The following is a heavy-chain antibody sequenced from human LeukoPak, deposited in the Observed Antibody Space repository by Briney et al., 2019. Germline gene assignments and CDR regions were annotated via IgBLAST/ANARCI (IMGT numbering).Heavy chain of an antibody. CDR2: INSDGSST. CDR1: GFTFSSYW. J-gene: IGHJ6*03. Sequence: GGSLRLSCAASGFTFSSYWMHWVRQAPGKGLVWVSRINSDGSSTSYADSVKGRFTISRDNARNTLYLQMNSLRAEDTAVYYCARATAMVSYYYYYYMDVWGKGTTVTISS. CDR3: ARATAMVSYYYYYYMDV. D-gene: IGHD5-18*01. V-gene: IGHV3-74*01.